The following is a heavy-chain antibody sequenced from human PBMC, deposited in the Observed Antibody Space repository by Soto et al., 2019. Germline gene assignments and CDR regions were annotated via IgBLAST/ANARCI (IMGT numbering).Heavy chain of an antibody. CDR1: GYTFTSYD. D-gene: IGHD1-26*01. Sequence: QVQLMQSGAEVKKPGASVKVSCKASGYTFTSYDINWVRQATGQGLEWMGWMNPNSGNTGYAQKFQGRVTMTRNTSISTAYMELSSLRSEDTAVYYCAAGSPTGSYYGRKRVDYWGQGTLVTVSS. CDR2: MNPNSGNT. J-gene: IGHJ4*02. V-gene: IGHV1-8*01. CDR3: AAGSPTGSYYGRKRVDY.